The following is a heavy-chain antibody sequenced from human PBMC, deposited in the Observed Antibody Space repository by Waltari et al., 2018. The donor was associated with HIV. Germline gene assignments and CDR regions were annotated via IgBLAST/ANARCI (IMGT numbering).Heavy chain of an antibody. D-gene: IGHD3-16*01. CDR2: ISAGGVST. CDR1: GFTFCRYA. CDR3: ARDLGGYWYFDL. J-gene: IGHJ2*01. Sequence: EVQLLESGGGLVQPGGSLRLSFAAAGFTFCRYAMRWVRQAPGKGLEGVSAISAGGVSTYYADSVKGRFTISGDNSKNTVYLQMNSLRGEDTAVYYCARDLGGYWYFDLWGRGTLVTVSS. V-gene: IGHV3-23*01.